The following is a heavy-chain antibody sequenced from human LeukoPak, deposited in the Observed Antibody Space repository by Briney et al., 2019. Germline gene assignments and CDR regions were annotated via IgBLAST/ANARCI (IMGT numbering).Heavy chain of an antibody. CDR3: ARVHPKYYFDY. V-gene: IGHV1-69*04. Sequence: GASVKVSCKASGGTFSSYAISWVRQAPGQGLEWMGRIIPILGIANYAQKFQGRVTITADKSTSTAYMELGSLRSEDTAVYYCARVHPKYYFDYWGQGTLVTVSS. CDR1: GGTFSSYA. CDR2: IIPILGIA. J-gene: IGHJ4*02.